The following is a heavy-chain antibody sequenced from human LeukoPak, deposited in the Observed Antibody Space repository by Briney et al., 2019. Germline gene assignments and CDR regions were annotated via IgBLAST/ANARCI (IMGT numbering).Heavy chain of an antibody. J-gene: IGHJ4*02. Sequence: GGSLRLSCAASGFTISTYAMTWVRQAPGKGLEWVLSITSSGATTYYADSVKGRFTISRDISKNTLNLQMNSLTAEDSAVYYCAKEFIAGDGHVDCDSWGQGTLVTVSS. CDR3: AKEFIAGDGHVDCDS. CDR2: ITSSGATT. V-gene: IGHV3-23*01. CDR1: GFTISTYA. D-gene: IGHD5-24*01.